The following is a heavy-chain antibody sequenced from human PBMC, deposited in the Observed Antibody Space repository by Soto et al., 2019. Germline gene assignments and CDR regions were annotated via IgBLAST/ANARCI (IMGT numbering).Heavy chain of an antibody. D-gene: IGHD6-6*01. J-gene: IGHJ4*02. V-gene: IGHV3-21*01. Sequence: PGGSLRLSCAASGFTFSSYSMNWVRQAPGKGLEWVSSISRNSRDIYYADSLKGRFTVSRDNAKDSLFLLMNSLRAEDTAVYFCARSQVMAARPYYFDYWGQGTLVT. CDR2: ISRNSRDI. CDR1: GFTFSSYS. CDR3: ARSQVMAARPYYFDY.